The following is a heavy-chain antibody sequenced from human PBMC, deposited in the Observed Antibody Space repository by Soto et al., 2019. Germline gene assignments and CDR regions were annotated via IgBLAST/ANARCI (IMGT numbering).Heavy chain of an antibody. CDR1: GGSISSYY. CDR2: IYSSGST. J-gene: IGHJ6*02. Sequence: SETLSLTCTVSGGSISSYYWRWIRQPAGKGLEWVGRIYSSGSTNYNPSLKSRVTMSVDTSKNQFSLKLSSVTAADTAVYYCARDAYGSGSYGAYYYYGMDVWGQGTTVTVSS. CDR3: ARDAYGSGSYGAYYYYGMDV. D-gene: IGHD3-10*01. V-gene: IGHV4-4*07.